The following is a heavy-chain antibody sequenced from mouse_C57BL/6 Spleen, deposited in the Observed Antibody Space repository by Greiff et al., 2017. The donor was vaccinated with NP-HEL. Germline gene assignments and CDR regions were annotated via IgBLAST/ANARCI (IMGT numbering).Heavy chain of an antibody. CDR3: ARLKLWDYSYAMDY. V-gene: IGHV1-52*01. D-gene: IGHD1-1*01. Sequence: QVQLKQPGAELVRPGSSVKLSCKASGYTFTSYWMHWVKQRPIQGLEWIGNIDPSDSETHYNQKFKDKATLTVDKSSSTAYMQLSSLTSEDSAVDYCARLKLWDYSYAMDYWGQGTSVTVSS. J-gene: IGHJ4*01. CDR2: IDPSDSET. CDR1: GYTFTSYW.